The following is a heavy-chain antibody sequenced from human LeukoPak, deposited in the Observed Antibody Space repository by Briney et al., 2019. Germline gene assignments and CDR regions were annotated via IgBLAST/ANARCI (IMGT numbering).Heavy chain of an antibody. J-gene: IGHJ4*02. Sequence: TGGSLRLSCAASGFTFSTYWMHWVRQAPGKGLVWVSRISGDGSDTRYADSVKGRFIISRDNVKNTLYLQLNGLRAEDTAVYYCARDFDWGSGHWGQGALVTVSS. CDR2: ISGDGSDT. CDR1: GFTFSTYW. D-gene: IGHD7-27*01. V-gene: IGHV3-74*01. CDR3: ARDFDWGSGH.